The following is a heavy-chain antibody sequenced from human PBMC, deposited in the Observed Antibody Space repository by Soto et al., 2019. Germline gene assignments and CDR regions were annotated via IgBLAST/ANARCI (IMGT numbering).Heavy chain of an antibody. D-gene: IGHD4-17*01. J-gene: IGHJ6*02. CDR1: GYTFTGYY. CDR3: ARDYGEISGYYYGMDV. Sequence: ASVKVSCKASGYTFTGYYMHWVRQAPGQGLEWMGWINPNSGGTNYAQKFQGWVTMTRDTSISRAYMELSRLRSDDTAVYYCARDYGEISGYYYGMDVWGQGTTVTVSS. V-gene: IGHV1-2*04. CDR2: INPNSGGT.